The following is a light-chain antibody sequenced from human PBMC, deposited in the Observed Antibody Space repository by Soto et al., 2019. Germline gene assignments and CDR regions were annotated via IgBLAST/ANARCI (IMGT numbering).Light chain of an antibody. CDR3: QQYYTWPLT. J-gene: IGKJ5*01. Sequence: EIVMTQSPATLSVSPGERVTLSCRASQSVSSNLVWYHQKPGQAPRLLIYGASSRATGIPVRFSGSGSGTEFTLTISSLQSEDFAVYYCQQYYTWPLTFGQGTRLEIK. CDR1: QSVSSN. V-gene: IGKV3-15*01. CDR2: GAS.